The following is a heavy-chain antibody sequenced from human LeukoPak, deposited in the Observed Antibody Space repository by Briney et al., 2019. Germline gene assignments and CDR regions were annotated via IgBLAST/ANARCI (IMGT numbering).Heavy chain of an antibody. CDR2: ISRGGSTR. J-gene: IGHJ3*02. V-gene: IGHV3-11*01. Sequence: PGGSLRLSCVASGFTFSDYYMNWIRQTPGKGLEWVSYISRGGSTRYYADSVNGRFTISRDNGKNSLYLQMNSLRAEDTAVYYCARGPGAFDIWGQGTMVTVSS. CDR3: ARGPGAFDI. D-gene: IGHD7-27*01. CDR1: GFTFSDYY.